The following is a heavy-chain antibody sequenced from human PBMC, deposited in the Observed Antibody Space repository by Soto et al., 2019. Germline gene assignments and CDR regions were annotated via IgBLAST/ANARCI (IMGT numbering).Heavy chain of an antibody. CDR2: IYYSGST. J-gene: IGHJ5*02. D-gene: IGHD2-15*01. CDR1: GGSISSGGYS. Sequence: SETLSLTCAVSGGSISSGGYSWSWIRQPPGKGLEWIGYIYYSGSTYYNPSLKSRVTISVDTSKNQFSLKLSSVTAADTAVYYCARDRAGVVVVAAQDWFDLWGQRTLVTVSS. CDR3: ARDRAGVVVVAAQDWFDL. V-gene: IGHV4-30-2*05.